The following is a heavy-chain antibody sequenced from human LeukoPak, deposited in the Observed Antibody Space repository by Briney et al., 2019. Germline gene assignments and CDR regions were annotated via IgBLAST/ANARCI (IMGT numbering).Heavy chain of an antibody. CDR3: VRDGSGITGVWDWAMVL. D-gene: IGHD1-14*01. Sequence: GSLRLSCAASGFTFSNYWMSWVRQAPGKGLEWVANIKEDGSQKHHVDSVKGRFTISRDNAKNSLYLQMNSLRAEDTAVYYCVRDGSGITGVWDWAMVLWGQGTLVTVSS. J-gene: IGHJ4*02. CDR1: GFTFSNYW. V-gene: IGHV3-7*03. CDR2: IKEDGSQK.